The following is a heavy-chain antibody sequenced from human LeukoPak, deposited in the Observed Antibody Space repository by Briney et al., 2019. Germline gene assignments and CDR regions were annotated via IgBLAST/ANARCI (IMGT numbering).Heavy chain of an antibody. CDR2: IYHSGST. D-gene: IGHD3-10*01. J-gene: IGHJ4*02. CDR1: GGSISSSNW. V-gene: IGHV4-4*02. CDR3: ARDLRAYGSGSYYFDY. Sequence: SETLALTCAVSGGSISSSNWWSSVRQPPRKGLEWIGEIYHSGSTNYNPSLKSRVTISVDKSKNQFSLKLSSVTAADPAVYYCARDLRAYGSGSYYFDYWGQGTLVTVSS.